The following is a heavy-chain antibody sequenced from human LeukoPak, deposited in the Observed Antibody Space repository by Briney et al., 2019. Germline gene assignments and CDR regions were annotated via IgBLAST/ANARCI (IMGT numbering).Heavy chain of an antibody. Sequence: GGSLRLSCGASAFSFDHYYMHWGRQAPGKGLEWFSGISFNSGNTGYADSVKGRFTTSRDDARNSLYLQMNSLRPEDTALYYCAKDRGAVAGYFDYWGQGVLVSVSS. D-gene: IGHD6-19*01. J-gene: IGHJ4*02. V-gene: IGHV3-9*01. CDR1: AFSFDHYY. CDR2: ISFNSGNT. CDR3: AKDRGAVAGYFDY.